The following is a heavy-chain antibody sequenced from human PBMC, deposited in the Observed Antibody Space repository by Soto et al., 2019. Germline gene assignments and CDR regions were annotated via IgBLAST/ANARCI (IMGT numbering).Heavy chain of an antibody. CDR1: GGSISSGGYY. V-gene: IGHV4-31*03. CDR2: IYYSGST. D-gene: IGHD4-17*01. Sequence: QVQLQESGPGLVKASQTLSLTCSVSGGSISSGGYYWSWIRQHPGKGLEWIGHIYYSGSTYYNPSLKSRVTLSVDTSKNQFSLKLNSVTAADTAVYYCARIRPDDYGDPDAFDFWGQGTMVTVSA. CDR3: ARIRPDDYGDPDAFDF. J-gene: IGHJ3*01.